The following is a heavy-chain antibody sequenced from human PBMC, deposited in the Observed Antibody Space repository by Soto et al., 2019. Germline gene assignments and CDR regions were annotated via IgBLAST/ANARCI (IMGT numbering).Heavy chain of an antibody. J-gene: IGHJ4*02. CDR3: ARHPGYGLYYFDY. V-gene: IGHV4-39*01. D-gene: IGHD5-18*01. Sequence: SETLSLTCTVSGGSFSPNYWGWIRQPPGKGLEWIGSIYYSGSTYYNPSLKSRVTISVDTSKSQFSLKLSSVTAADTAVYYCARHPGYGLYYFDYWGQGTLVTVSS. CDR1: GGSFSPNY. CDR2: IYYSGST.